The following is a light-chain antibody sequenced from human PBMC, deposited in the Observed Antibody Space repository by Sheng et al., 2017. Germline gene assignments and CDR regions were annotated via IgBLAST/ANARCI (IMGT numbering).Light chain of an antibody. CDR1: SDTIGRNY. CDR2: EGD. CDR3: QSYDSFTAV. J-gene: IGLJ3*02. Sequence: LTQPHSVSGSPGKTVTISCTRSSDTIGRNYVQWYQQRPGSSLTTVIYEGDQRPSGVPARFSGSIDYSSNSASLTISGLQTEDEADYFCQSYDSFTAVFGGGTKLTVL. V-gene: IGLV6-57*01.